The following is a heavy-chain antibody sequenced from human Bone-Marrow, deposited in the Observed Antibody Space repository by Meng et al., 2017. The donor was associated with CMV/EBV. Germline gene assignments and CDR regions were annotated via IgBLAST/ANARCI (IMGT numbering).Heavy chain of an antibody. V-gene: IGHV1-46*01. CDR1: FTSYY. CDR3: ARDQTCSSTSCYVRNWFDP. J-gene: IGHJ5*02. D-gene: IGHD2-2*01. Sequence: FTSYYMHWERQAPGQGLEWMGIINPSGGSTSYAQKFQGRVTMTRDTSTSTVYMELSSLRSEDTAVYYCARDQTCSSTSCYVRNWFDPWGQGTLVTVSS. CDR2: INPSGGST.